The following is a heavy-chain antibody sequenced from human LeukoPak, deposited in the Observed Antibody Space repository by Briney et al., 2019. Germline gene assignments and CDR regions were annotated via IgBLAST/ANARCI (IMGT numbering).Heavy chain of an antibody. D-gene: IGHD6-19*01. V-gene: IGHV4-59*12. CDR1: GGSISSYY. Sequence: PSETLSLTCTVSGGSISSYYWSWIRQPPGKGLEWIGYIYYSGSTNYNPSLKSRVTISVDTSKNQFSLKLSSVTAADTAVYYCARAESSGWLKYDYWGQGTLVTVSS. CDR2: IYYSGST. CDR3: ARAESSGWLKYDY. J-gene: IGHJ4*02.